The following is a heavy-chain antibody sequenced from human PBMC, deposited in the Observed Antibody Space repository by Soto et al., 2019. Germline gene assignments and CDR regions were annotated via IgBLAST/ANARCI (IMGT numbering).Heavy chain of an antibody. D-gene: IGHD3-22*01. CDR1: GFTFSSYW. J-gene: IGHJ4*02. CDR3: ARPRYDSTGTPFDH. V-gene: IGHV3-74*01. Sequence: GVSLRLSCAASGFTFSSYWLHWVRQAPGKGLVWVSGINTDGGSTDYADSVKGRFIISRDNAKNTLYLQMNSLRAEDTAVYYCARPRYDSTGTPFDHWGLGTQVTVSS. CDR2: INTDGGST.